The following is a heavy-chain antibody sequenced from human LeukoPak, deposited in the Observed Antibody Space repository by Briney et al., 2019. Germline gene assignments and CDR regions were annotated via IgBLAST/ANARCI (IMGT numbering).Heavy chain of an antibody. D-gene: IGHD2-15*01. CDR1: GFTFSSYA. J-gene: IGHJ3*02. V-gene: IGHV3-21*06. CDR2: ISGSDGTT. CDR3: ASDCSGGSCYPDAFDI. Sequence: GGSQRLSCAASGFTFSSYAMSWVRQAPGKGLEWVSSISGSDGTTYYADSAKGRFTISRDNAKNSLYLQMNSLRAEDTAVYYCASDCSGGSCYPDAFDIWGQGTMVTVSS.